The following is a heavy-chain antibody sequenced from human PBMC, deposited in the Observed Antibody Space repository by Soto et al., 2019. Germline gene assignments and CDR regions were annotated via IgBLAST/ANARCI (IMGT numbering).Heavy chain of an antibody. CDR1: GGTFSSYS. J-gene: IGHJ4*02. CDR3: AIEYSSSPPYYPIGY. D-gene: IGHD6-6*01. CDR2: IIPIFGTA. Sequence: QVQLVQSGAAVKKPGSSVKVSCKASGGTFSSYSISWVRQAPGQGLEWLGGIIPIFGTANYAQKFQGRVTITADQSKSPAYMELSSLTPDDTAVYYCAIEYSSSPPYYPIGYWGQGTLVTVSS. V-gene: IGHV1-69*01.